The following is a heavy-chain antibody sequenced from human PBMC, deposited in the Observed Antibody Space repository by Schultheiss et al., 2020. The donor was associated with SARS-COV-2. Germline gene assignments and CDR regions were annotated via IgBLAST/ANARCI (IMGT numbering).Heavy chain of an antibody. CDR2: IYYSGST. CDR1: GDSISSGAYY. J-gene: IGHJ6*03. V-gene: IGHV4-61*08. CDR3: ARDVTYYLDV. Sequence: SETLSLTCTVSGDSISSGAYYWSWIRQPPGKGLEWIGSIYYSGSTNYNPSLKSRVTMSVDTSKNQFSLKLSSVTAADTAVYYCARDVTYYLDVWGKGTTVTVSS. D-gene: IGHD2-21*02.